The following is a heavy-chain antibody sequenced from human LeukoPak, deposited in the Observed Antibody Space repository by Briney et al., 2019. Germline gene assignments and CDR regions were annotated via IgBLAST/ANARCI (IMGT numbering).Heavy chain of an antibody. CDR1: GSTFSSYA. D-gene: IGHD3-10*01. J-gene: IGHJ6*02. CDR3: AKRVTMVRGVLGGGMDV. CDR2: ISCSGDHT. V-gene: IGHV3-23*01. Sequence: GGSLRLSCAASGSTFSSYAMTWVRQAPGRGLEWVSAISCSGDHTFYADSVQGRFTISRDNSRNTLYLQMNSLRVDDTAVYYCAKRVTMVRGVLGGGMDVWGQGTTVTVSS.